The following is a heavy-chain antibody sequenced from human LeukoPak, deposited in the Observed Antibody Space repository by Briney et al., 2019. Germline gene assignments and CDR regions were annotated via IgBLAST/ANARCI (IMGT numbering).Heavy chain of an antibody. Sequence: GGSLRLSCAVSGFTFSTYRMNWVRQAPGKGLEWVSYISGGGSTIYYADSVKGRFSISRDSAKNSLYLEMNSLRAEDTAVYYCARGYNCGSQFDYWGQGTLVTVSS. V-gene: IGHV3-48*03. CDR1: GFTFSTYR. CDR3: ARGYNCGSQFDY. D-gene: IGHD1-1*01. CDR2: ISGGGSTI. J-gene: IGHJ4*02.